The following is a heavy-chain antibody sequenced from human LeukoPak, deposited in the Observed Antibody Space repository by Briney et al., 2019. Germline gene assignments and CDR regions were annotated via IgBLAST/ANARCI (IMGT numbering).Heavy chain of an antibody. V-gene: IGHV1-18*01. CDR2: ISAYNGNT. CDR3: ARLIWAVAGSRNWFDP. Sequence: ASVKVSCKASGYTFTSYGISWVRQAPGQGLEWMGWISAYNGNTNYARKLQGRVTMTTDTSTSTAYMELRSLRSDDTAVYYCARLIWAVAGSRNWFDPWGQGTLVTVSS. D-gene: IGHD6-19*01. J-gene: IGHJ5*02. CDR1: GYTFTSYG.